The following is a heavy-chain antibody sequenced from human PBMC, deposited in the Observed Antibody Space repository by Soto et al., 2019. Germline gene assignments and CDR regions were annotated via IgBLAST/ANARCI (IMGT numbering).Heavy chain of an antibody. CDR2: FDPEDGET. J-gene: IGHJ6*02. CDR1: GYTLTELS. V-gene: IGHV1-24*01. CDR3: ATGDIAARPDYYYYGMDV. Sequence: ASVKVSCKVSGYTLTELSMHWVRQAPGKGLEWMGGFDPEDGETIYAQKFQGRVTMTEDTSTDTAYMELSGLRSEDTAVYYCATGDIAARPDYYYYGMDVWGQGTTVTVSS. D-gene: IGHD6-6*01.